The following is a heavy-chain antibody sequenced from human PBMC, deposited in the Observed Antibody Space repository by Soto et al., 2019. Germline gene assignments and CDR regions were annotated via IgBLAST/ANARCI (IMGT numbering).Heavy chain of an antibody. CDR3: ASHPREDFCSGYSYYYGMDV. CDR2: ISYDGSNK. CDR1: GFTFSSYA. D-gene: IGHD3-3*01. V-gene: IGHV3-30-3*01. J-gene: IGHJ6*02. Sequence: QVQLVESGGGVVQPGRSLRLSCAASGFTFSSYAMHWVRQAPGKGLEWVAVISYDGSNKYYADSVKGRFTISRDNSKNTLYLQMNSLRAEDTAVYYCASHPREDFCSGYSYYYGMDVWGQGTTVTVSS.